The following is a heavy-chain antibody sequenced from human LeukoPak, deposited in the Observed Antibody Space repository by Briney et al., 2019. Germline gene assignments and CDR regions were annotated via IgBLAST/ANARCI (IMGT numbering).Heavy chain of an antibody. CDR3: ARVGWSSSWYNWFDP. D-gene: IGHD6-13*01. J-gene: IGHJ5*02. Sequence: SETLSLTCTVSGHSISSGYYWGWIRQPPGKGLEWIGSIYHSGSTYYNPSLKSRVTIPVDTSKNQFSLKLSSVTAADTAVYYCARVGWSSSWYNWFDPWGQGTLVTVSS. V-gene: IGHV4-38-2*02. CDR1: GHSISSGYY. CDR2: IYHSGST.